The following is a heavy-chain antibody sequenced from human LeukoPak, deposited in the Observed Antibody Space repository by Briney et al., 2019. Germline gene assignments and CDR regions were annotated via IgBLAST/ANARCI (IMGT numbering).Heavy chain of an antibody. Sequence: SETLSLTCTVSGGSITSSSYYWGWIRQPPGKGLEWIGSVYYSGNTYYSPSLKSRVTISVDTSKNQFSLKLSSVTAADTAIYYCASDYSSSWYYFDYWGQGTLVTVSS. CDR1: GGSITSSSYY. V-gene: IGHV4-39*07. J-gene: IGHJ4*02. CDR2: VYYSGNT. D-gene: IGHD6-13*01. CDR3: ASDYSSSWYYFDY.